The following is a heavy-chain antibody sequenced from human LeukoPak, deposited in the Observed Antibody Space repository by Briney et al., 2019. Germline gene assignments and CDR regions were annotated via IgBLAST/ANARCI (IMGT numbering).Heavy chain of an antibody. CDR3: AITVAGTVGNDY. J-gene: IGHJ4*02. D-gene: IGHD6-19*01. V-gene: IGHV1-8*01. CDR2: MNPNSGNT. Sequence: SVKVSCKASGYTFTSYDINWVRQATGQGLEWMGWMNPNSGNTGYAQKFQGRVTMTRNTSISTAYMELSSLRSEDTAAYYCAITVAGTVGNDYWGQGTLVTVSS. CDR1: GYTFTSYD.